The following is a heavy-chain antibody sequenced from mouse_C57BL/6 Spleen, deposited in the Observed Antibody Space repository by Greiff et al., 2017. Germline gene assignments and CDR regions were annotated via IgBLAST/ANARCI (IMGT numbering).Heavy chain of an antibody. V-gene: IGHV1-82*01. CDR2: IYPGDGDT. J-gene: IGHJ2*01. D-gene: IGHD1-1*02. Sequence: QVQLQQPGPELVKPGASVKISCKASGYAFSSSWMNWVKQRPGKGLEWIGRIYPGDGDTNYNGKFKGKATLTADKSSSTAYMQLSSLTSEDSAVYFCARSGNYFDYWGQGTTLTVSS. CDR3: ARSGNYFDY. CDR1: GYAFSSSW.